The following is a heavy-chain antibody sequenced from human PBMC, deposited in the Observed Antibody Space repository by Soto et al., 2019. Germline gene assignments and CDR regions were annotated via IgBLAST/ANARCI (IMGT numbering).Heavy chain of an antibody. CDR2: IYYGGST. D-gene: IGHD2-15*01. CDR3: ARRPRRRVFTPSYMDV. Sequence: QVQLQESGPGLVKPSETLSLTCTVSGGSITDSYWSWIRQPPGKGLEWIGYIYYGGSTSYNPSLKIRVTKTADSSKNPFSLKLNSVTAADTAGFYCARRPRRRVFTPSYMDVWGKGPTVTVSS. CDR1: GGSITDSY. V-gene: IGHV4-59*01. J-gene: IGHJ6*03.